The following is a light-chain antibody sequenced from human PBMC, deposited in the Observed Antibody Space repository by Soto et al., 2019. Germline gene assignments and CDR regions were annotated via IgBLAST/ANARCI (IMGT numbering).Light chain of an antibody. V-gene: IGKV3-11*01. CDR1: QSVPRH. Sequence: EIVLTQSPASLSFSPGERATVSCRALQSVPRHLAWYQQRPGLPPRLLIYDASSRATGVPDRFSGSGSGTDFILTISSLEPEDFAVYYCQQSSNWPPEITFGQGTRLEIK. J-gene: IGKJ5*01. CDR3: QQSSNWPPEIT. CDR2: DAS.